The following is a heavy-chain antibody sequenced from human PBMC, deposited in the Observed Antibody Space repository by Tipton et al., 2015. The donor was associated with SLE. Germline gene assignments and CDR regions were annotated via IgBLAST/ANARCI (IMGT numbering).Heavy chain of an antibody. J-gene: IGHJ4*02. CDR2: LYYGGST. CDR3: ARQYDYDLRVFAY. CDR1: GGSISSSNYY. Sequence: TLSLTCIVSGGSISSSNYYWGWIRQPPGKGLEWIGSLYYGGSTYYNPSLKSRVTISVDTSKNQFSLQLSSVTAADTAVYYCARQYDYDLRVFAYWGQGTLVTVSS. D-gene: IGHD3-3*01. V-gene: IGHV4-39*01.